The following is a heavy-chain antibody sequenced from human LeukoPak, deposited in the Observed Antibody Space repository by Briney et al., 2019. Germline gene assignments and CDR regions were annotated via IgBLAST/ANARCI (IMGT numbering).Heavy chain of an antibody. Sequence: GGSLRLSCAASGFTFGSYWMHWVRQAPGKGLVWVSRINSDGSSTSYADSVKGRFTISRDNAKNTLYLQMNSLRAEDTAVHYCARDTGGSLGDYWGQGTLVTVSS. CDR2: INSDGSST. CDR3: ARDTGGSLGDY. CDR1: GFTFGSYW. J-gene: IGHJ4*02. V-gene: IGHV3-74*01. D-gene: IGHD3-16*01.